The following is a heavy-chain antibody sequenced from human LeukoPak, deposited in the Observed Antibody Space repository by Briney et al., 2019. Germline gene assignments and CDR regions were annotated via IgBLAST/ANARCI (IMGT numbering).Heavy chain of an antibody. CDR2: IGTTGDT. V-gene: IGHV3-13*01. Sequence: GGSLRLSCAASGFTFSRSDMHWVRQVTGEGLEGVSAIGTTGDTYYPGSVKGRFTISREDAKNSLYLQMDSLRAGDTAVYYCARGRWDTPPMPKDSSDLWGQGTLVTVSS. J-gene: IGHJ3*01. CDR1: GFTFSRSD. D-gene: IGHD2-2*01. CDR3: ARGRWDTPPMPKDSSDL.